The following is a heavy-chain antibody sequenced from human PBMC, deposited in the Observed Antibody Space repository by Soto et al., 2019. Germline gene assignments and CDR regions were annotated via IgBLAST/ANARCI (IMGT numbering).Heavy chain of an antibody. Sequence: QVQLEQSGAEVKTPGASVKGSCKASGYTSASYDINWVRQAPGQGLEWMAWMNPNSGNTNYAQKFQGRLTMTRDTALSIAHMELSGLRNEDTAVYFCARSDGYNFNCFDFWGQGTLVIVSA. CDR3: ARSDGYNFNCFDF. CDR2: MNPNSGNT. J-gene: IGHJ5*01. V-gene: IGHV1-8*01. D-gene: IGHD2-21*01. CDR1: GYTSASYD.